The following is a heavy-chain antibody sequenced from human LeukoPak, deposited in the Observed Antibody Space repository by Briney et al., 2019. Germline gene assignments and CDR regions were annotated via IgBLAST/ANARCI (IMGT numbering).Heavy chain of an antibody. CDR1: GYTFTGYY. CDR2: INPNSGGT. D-gene: IGHD3-9*01. CDR3: ARGGYDILTGYSLGAFDI. Sequence: ASVKVSCKASGYTFTGYYMHWVRQAPGQGLEWMGWINPNSGGTNYAQKFQGRVTMTRDTSISTAYMELSRLRSDDTAVHYCARGGYDILTGYSLGAFDIWGQGTMVTVSS. J-gene: IGHJ3*02. V-gene: IGHV1-2*02.